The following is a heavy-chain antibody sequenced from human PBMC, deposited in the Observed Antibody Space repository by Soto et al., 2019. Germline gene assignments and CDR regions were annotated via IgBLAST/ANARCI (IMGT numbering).Heavy chain of an antibody. J-gene: IGHJ4*02. CDR2: INHSGST. CDR3: ARPMATTPVAYFDY. Sequence: SETLSLTCAVYGGSFSGYCWSWIRQPPGKGLEWIGEINHSGSTNYNPSLKSRVTISVDTSKNQFSLKLSSVTAADTAVYYCARPMATTPVAYFDYWGQGTLVTVSS. CDR1: GGSFSGYC. D-gene: IGHD5-12*01. V-gene: IGHV4-34*01.